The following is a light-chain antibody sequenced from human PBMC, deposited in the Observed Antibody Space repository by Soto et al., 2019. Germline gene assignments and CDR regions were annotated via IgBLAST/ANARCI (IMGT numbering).Light chain of an antibody. J-gene: IGKJ5*01. CDR1: QSLRSS. CDR3: QQLNSYPLT. Sequence: EIVLTQSPGTLSLSPGERATLSCRASQSLRSSLAWYQQKPGQAPRLLIYDASTRATGIPARFSGSGSGTDFTLTISSLQPEDFATYYCQQLNSYPLTFGQGTRLEI. V-gene: IGKV3-15*01. CDR2: DAS.